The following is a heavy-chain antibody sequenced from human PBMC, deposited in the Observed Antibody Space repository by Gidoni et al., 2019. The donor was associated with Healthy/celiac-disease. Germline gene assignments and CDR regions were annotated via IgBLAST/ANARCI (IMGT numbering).Heavy chain of an antibody. Sequence: EVQLLESGGGLVQPGGSLRLSCAASGFTFSSYAMSLVRQAPGKGLVWVSSISGSGGSTYYANSVKGRFTISRDTSKHTLYLQMNSLRAEDTAVYYCAKVKGGGEDYWGQGTLVTVSS. CDR1: GFTFSSYA. CDR3: AKVKGGGEDY. CDR2: ISGSGGST. D-gene: IGHD3-16*01. V-gene: IGHV3-23*01. J-gene: IGHJ4*02.